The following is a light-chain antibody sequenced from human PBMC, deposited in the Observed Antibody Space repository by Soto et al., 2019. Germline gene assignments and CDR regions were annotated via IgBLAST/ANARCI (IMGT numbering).Light chain of an antibody. CDR1: SSDVGSYNL. V-gene: IGLV2-23*02. Sequence: QSALTQPASVSGAPGQSITISCTGPSSDVGSYNLVSWYQQYPGKAPKLIIFEVFKRPSGVSHRFSGSKSGNTASLTISGLQAEDEANDYCCSYAGRATYVFGGGTKVTVL. CDR2: EVF. J-gene: IGLJ2*01. CDR3: CSYAGRATYV.